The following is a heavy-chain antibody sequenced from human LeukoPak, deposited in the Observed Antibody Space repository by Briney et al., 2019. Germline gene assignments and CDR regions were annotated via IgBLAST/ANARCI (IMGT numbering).Heavy chain of an antibody. Sequence: PSETLSLTCTVSGGSISSYYRSWIRQPPGKGLEWIGYIYYSGSTNYNPSLKSRVTISVDTSKNQFSLKLSSVTAADTAVYYCARAREPRGYSYGYRALSLDYWGQGTLVTVSS. V-gene: IGHV4-59*01. CDR3: ARAREPRGYSYGYRALSLDY. CDR1: GGSISSYY. J-gene: IGHJ4*02. CDR2: IYYSGST. D-gene: IGHD5-18*01.